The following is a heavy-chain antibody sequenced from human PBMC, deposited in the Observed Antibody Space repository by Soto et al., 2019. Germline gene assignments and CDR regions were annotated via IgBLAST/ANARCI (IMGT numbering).Heavy chain of an antibody. V-gene: IGHV3-30*18. CDR2: ISYDGSNK. D-gene: IGHD5-12*01. CDR1: GFTFSSYG. J-gene: IGHJ4*02. CDR3: AKMDSGYDSAGCDY. Sequence: GGSLRLSCAASGFTFSSYGMHWVRQAPGKGLEWVAVISYDGSNKYYADSVKGRFTISRDNSKNTLYLQTNSLRAEDTAVYYCAKMDSGYDSAGCDYWGQGTLVTVSS.